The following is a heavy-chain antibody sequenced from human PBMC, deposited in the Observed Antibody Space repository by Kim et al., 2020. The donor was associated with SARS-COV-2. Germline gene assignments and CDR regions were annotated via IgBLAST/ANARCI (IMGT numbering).Heavy chain of an antibody. CDR2: IYYSGST. CDR3: ARVPGGYGARGGCFDY. D-gene: IGHD3-16*01. CDR1: GGSISSYY. V-gene: IGHV4-59*01. J-gene: IGHJ4*02. Sequence: SETLSLTCTVSGGSISSYYWSWIRQPPGKGLEWIGYIYYSGSTNYNPSLKSRVTISVDTSKNQFSLKLSSVTAADTAVYYCARVPGGYGARGGCFDYWGQGTLVTVSS.